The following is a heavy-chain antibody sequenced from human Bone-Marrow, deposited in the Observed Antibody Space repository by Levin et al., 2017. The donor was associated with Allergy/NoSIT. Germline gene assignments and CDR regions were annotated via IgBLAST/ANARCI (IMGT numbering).Heavy chain of an antibody. D-gene: IGHD6-19*01. V-gene: IGHV4-39*01. CDR3: AASYKYRSVRFPFDS. CDR1: GRSMSSSDFY. J-gene: IGHJ4*02. CDR2: IYYNGTT. Sequence: PSETLSLTCSVSGRSMSSSDFYWGWIRQSPGKGLEWIGNIYYNGTTYYNPSLKSRVTISVDTSRNQFSLKLSSVTAADTAVFYCAASYKYRSVRFPFDSWGQGTLVTVSS.